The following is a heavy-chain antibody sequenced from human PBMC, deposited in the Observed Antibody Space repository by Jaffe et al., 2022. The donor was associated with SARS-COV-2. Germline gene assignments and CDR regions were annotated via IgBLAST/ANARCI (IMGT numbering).Heavy chain of an antibody. V-gene: IGHV3-74*01. CDR1: GFTFSSYW. CDR3: ARGDTNRWDIGLDD. D-gene: IGHD1-26*01. J-gene: IGHJ4*02. CDR2: IHSDGSTT. Sequence: EVQLVESGGGLVQPGGSLRLSCAASGFTFSSYWMHWVRQAPGKGLVWVSRIHSDGSTTDYADSVKGRFSISRDNAKNTVYLQMNSLRGEDTAVYYCARGDTNRWDIGLDDWGQGTLVTVTS.